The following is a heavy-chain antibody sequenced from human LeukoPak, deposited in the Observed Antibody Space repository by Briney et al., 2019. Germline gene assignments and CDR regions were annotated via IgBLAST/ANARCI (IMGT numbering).Heavy chain of an antibody. CDR3: ARGGDTAMGYFDY. CDR1: GFTFSSYA. J-gene: IGHJ4*02. D-gene: IGHD5-18*01. V-gene: IGHV3-20*04. Sequence: PGGSLRLSCAASGFTFSSYAMSWVRQAPGKGLEWVSGINWNGGSTGYADSVKGRFTISRDNAKNSLYLQMNSLRAEDTALYYCARGGDTAMGYFDYWGQGTLVTVSS. CDR2: INWNGGST.